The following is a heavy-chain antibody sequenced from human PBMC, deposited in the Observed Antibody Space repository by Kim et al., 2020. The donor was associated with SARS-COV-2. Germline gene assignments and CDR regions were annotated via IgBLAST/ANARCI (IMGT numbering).Heavy chain of an antibody. CDR3: ARVKRSQGVSITMVRGAVSGMDV. D-gene: IGHD3-10*01. CDR2: INPNSGGT. J-gene: IGHJ6*02. CDR1: GYTFTGYY. V-gene: IGHV1-2*02. Sequence: ASVKVSCKASGYTFTGYYMHWVRQAPGQGLEWMGWINPNSGGTNYAQKFQGRVTMTRDTSISTAYMELSRLRSDDTAVYYCARVKRSQGVSITMVRGAVSGMDVWGQGTTVTVSS.